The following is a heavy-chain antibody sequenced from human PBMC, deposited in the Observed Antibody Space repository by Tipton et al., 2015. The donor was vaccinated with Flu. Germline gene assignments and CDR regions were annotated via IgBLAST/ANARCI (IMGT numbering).Heavy chain of an antibody. CDR2: VDCSGNT. CDR1: GDSINSCSYF. D-gene: IGHD3-16*01. Sequence: TLSLTCAVSGDSINSCSYFWSWVRQPAGKGLEWIGRVDCSGNTNYNPSLKSRVTMSIDTSNKRFSVRLTSVTAADTAVYYCARKYYDLRGEYLYYGLDVWGQGTTVTVS. V-gene: IGHV4-61*02. J-gene: IGHJ6*02. CDR3: ARKYYDLRGEYLYYGLDV.